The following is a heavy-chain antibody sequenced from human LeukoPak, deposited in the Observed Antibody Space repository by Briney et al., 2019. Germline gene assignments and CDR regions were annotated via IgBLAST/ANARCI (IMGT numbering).Heavy chain of an antibody. Sequence: GGSLRLSCAASGFTFSSYGMHWVRQAPGKGLEWVAVIWYEGNNKYYADSVKGRFTISRDNSKNTLYLQMNSLRAEDTAVYYCAKDWGYTTMVSYYFDYWGQGTLVTVSS. CDR3: AKDWGYTTMVSYYFDY. CDR1: GFTFSSYG. D-gene: IGHD5-18*01. CDR2: IWYEGNNK. J-gene: IGHJ4*02. V-gene: IGHV3-33*06.